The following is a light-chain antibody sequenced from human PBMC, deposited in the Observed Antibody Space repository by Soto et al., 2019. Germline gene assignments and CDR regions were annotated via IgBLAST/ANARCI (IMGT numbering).Light chain of an antibody. V-gene: IGKV1-39*01. CDR3: QQSYSTPWT. J-gene: IGKJ2*02. CDR2: AAS. Sequence: DIQMTQSPSSLSASVGDRVTLTCRASQSISSSLIWYQQKPGKAPRLLIYAASSLQSGVPSRFSGSGSGTYFTFIISSLQPEDFATYYCQQSYSTPWTFGPGTRLEIK. CDR1: QSISSS.